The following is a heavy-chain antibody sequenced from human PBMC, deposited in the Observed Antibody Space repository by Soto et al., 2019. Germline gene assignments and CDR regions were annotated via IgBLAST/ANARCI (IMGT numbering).Heavy chain of an antibody. J-gene: IGHJ4*02. Sequence: SETLSLTCTVSGGSITSSYWSWIRRPPGKGLEWIAYIYDTGISGYTPSTSYNPSLKSRVTMSVDTSKSQFSLKLTSVTAADTAVYYCARDSYGVINYWGQGTLVTVS. CDR2: IYDTGISGYTPST. V-gene: IGHV4-59*01. CDR3: ARDSYGVINY. D-gene: IGHD4-17*01. CDR1: GGSITSSY.